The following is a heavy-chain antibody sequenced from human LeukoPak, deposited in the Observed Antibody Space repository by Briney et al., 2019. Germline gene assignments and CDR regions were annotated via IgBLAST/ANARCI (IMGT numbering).Heavy chain of an antibody. CDR2: INSDGSST. J-gene: IGHJ4*02. D-gene: IGHD3-22*01. CDR1: GFTFSSYW. V-gene: IGHV3-74*01. CDR3: ARASYYYDSSGYYYLPGLFDY. Sequence: GGSLRLSCAASGFTFSSYWMHWVRQAPGKGLVWVSRINSDGSSTSYADSVKGRFTISRDNSKNTLYLQMNSLRAEDTAVYYCARASYYYDSSGYYYLPGLFDYWGQGTLVTVSS.